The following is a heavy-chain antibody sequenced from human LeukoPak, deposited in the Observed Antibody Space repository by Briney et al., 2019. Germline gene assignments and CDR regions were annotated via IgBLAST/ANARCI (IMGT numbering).Heavy chain of an antibody. D-gene: IGHD3-10*02. CDR2: IGSSSSYI. J-gene: IGHJ6*04. V-gene: IGHV3-21*01. CDR3: AELGITMIGGV. Sequence: GGSMRLSCAASGFTFSSYSMNWVRQAPGKGLEWVSSIGSSSSYIYYADSVKGRFTISRDNAKNSLYLQMNSLRAEDTAVYYCAELGITMIGGVWGKGTTVTISS. CDR1: GFTFSSYS.